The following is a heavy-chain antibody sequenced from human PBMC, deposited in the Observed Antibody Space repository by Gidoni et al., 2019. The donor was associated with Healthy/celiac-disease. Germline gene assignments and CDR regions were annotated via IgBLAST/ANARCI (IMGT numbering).Heavy chain of an antibody. J-gene: IGHJ4*02. D-gene: IGHD2-2*01. V-gene: IGHV3-33*01. CDR2: IWYDGSNK. CDR1: GFTFSRYG. CDR3: ARDYWAYCSSTSGYHFDY. Sequence: QVQLVESGGGVVQPGRSLRLSCAAYGFTFSRYGMHWVRQAPGKGLEWVAVIWYDGSNKYYADSVKGRFTISRDKSKNTLYLQMNSLRAEDTAVYYCARDYWAYCSSTSGYHFDYWGQGTLVTVSS.